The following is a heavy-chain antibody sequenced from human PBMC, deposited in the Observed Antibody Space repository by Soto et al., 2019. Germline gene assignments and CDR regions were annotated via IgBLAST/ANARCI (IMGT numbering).Heavy chain of an antibody. CDR3: AREREYYFDTTGYNWANWFDP. D-gene: IGHD3-22*01. V-gene: IGHV1-2*02. J-gene: IGHJ5*02. CDR1: GYTFTAFH. CDR2: INPNSGST. Sequence: ASVKVSCKASGYTFTAFHIHWVRQAPGQGLEWMGWINPNSGSTSFTQKFQGRVTMTSDTSISTAYMELRRLRSDDTAIYYCAREREYYFDTTGYNWANWFDPWGQGTLVTVSS.